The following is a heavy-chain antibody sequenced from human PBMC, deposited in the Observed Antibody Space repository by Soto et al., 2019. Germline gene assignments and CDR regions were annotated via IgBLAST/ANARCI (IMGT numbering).Heavy chain of an antibody. Sequence: RASVKVSCKASEYTFTSYYIHWVRQAPGQGLEWMGRISPGNGGTSYAQKFQGRVTMTRDASISTAYMELSSLRSDDAAVYYCATMGSSGYDRSLAYWGQGALVTV. J-gene: IGHJ4*02. CDR2: ISPGNGGT. CDR3: ATMGSSGYDRSLAY. CDR1: EYTFTSYY. V-gene: IGHV1-2*02. D-gene: IGHD5-12*01.